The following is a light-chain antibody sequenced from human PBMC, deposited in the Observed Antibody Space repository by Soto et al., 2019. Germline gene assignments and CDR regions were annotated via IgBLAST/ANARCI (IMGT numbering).Light chain of an antibody. V-gene: IGLV1-44*01. CDR2: SNN. Sequence: QSVLTQPPSASGTPGQRVTISCSGSSSNIGRNTVDWYQQLPGTAPKVLIYSNNQRPSGVPDRFSGSKSGTSASLAISGLQSEDEADYHCASWDDSLNGWVFGGGTQLTVL. CDR1: SSNIGRNT. J-gene: IGLJ3*02. CDR3: ASWDDSLNGWV.